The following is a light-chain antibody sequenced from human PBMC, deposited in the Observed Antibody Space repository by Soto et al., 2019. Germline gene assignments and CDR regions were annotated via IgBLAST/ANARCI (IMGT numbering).Light chain of an antibody. J-gene: IGKJ5*01. CDR3: QQYGRSPPIT. Sequence: EIVLTQSPGTLSLSPGERATISCRVSQSVGNNYLAWYQQRPGQTPRLLIYGASSRATGIPDRFSGSGSGTDFSLTISTLEPEDFAVYYCQQYGRSPPITFGQGTRLEIK. CDR1: QSVGNNY. CDR2: GAS. V-gene: IGKV3-20*01.